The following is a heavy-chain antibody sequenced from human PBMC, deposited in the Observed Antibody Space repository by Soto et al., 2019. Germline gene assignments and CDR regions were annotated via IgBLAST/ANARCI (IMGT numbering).Heavy chain of an antibody. J-gene: IGHJ6*02. V-gene: IGHV4-34*01. Sequence: SESLSCTCGLNRGSLSGYFWSCIRQPPGRGLDRIGELDDGGSTKYNTSLKSSVKLSLDTSRSQFSLTLDSTHAADTAVYYCSRTPYRKRMIRSYYYYGMDVWGQGTTVT. CDR3: SRTPYRKRMIRSYYYYGMDV. CDR1: RGSLSGYF. D-gene: IGHD3-16*01. CDR2: LDDGGST.